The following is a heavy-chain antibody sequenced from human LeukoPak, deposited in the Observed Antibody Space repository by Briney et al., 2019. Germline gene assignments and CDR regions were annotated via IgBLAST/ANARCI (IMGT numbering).Heavy chain of an antibody. V-gene: IGHV4-59*08. CDR1: GGSISNYF. J-gene: IGHJ6*02. Sequence: SETLSLTCTVSGGSISNYFWSWLRPPPGKGLEGIGYIYYSGSTNYNPPLKSRVTILVDTSKNQFSLKLSSVTAADTAVYYCARHSSDYYGSGSYPYYYYYGMDVWGQGTTVTVSS. CDR2: IYYSGST. D-gene: IGHD3-10*01. CDR3: ARHSSDYYGSGSYPYYYYYGMDV.